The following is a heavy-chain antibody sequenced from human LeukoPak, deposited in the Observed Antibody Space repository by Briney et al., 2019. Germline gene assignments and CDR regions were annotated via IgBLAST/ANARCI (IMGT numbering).Heavy chain of an antibody. V-gene: IGHV3-21*01. D-gene: IGHD2-2*01. CDR1: GFTFSSYS. CDR2: ISSSSSYI. Sequence: GGSLRLSCAASGFTFSSYSMNWVRQAPGKGLEWVSSISSSSSYIYYADSVKGRFTISRDNAKNSLYLQMNSLRAEDTAVYYCARDRTRGWPYCSSTSCSEPDYWGQGTLVTVSS. J-gene: IGHJ4*02. CDR3: ARDRTRGWPYCSSTSCSEPDY.